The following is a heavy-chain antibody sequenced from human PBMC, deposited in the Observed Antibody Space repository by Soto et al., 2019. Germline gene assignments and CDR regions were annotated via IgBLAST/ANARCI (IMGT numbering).Heavy chain of an antibody. Sequence: ASVKVSCKASGYTFTGYYMHWVRQAPGQGLEWMGWINPNSGGTNYAQKFQGWVTMTRDTSISTAYMELSRLRSDDTAVYYCARGSSYYYYGMDVWGQGXTVTVYS. D-gene: IGHD2-2*01. V-gene: IGHV1-2*04. J-gene: IGHJ6*02. CDR1: GYTFTGYY. CDR2: INPNSGGT. CDR3: ARGSSYYYYGMDV.